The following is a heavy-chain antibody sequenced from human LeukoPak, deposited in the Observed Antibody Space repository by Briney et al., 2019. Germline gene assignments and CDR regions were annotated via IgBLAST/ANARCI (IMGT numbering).Heavy chain of an antibody. D-gene: IGHD6-19*01. CDR3: AGDSSGWQDFDY. V-gene: IGHV4-59*12. CDR2: IYYSGST. J-gene: IGHJ4*02. CDR1: GGSISSYY. Sequence: MPSETLSLTCTVSGGSISSYYWSWIRQPPGKGLEWIGYIYYSGSTNYNPSLKSRVTISVDTSKNQFSLKLSSVTAADTAVYYCAGDSSGWQDFDYWGQGTLVTVSS.